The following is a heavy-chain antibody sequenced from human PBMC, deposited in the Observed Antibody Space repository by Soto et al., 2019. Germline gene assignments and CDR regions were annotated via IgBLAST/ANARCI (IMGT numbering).Heavy chain of an antibody. V-gene: IGHV4-39*02. CDR3: VKLKVGATRDTDVDF. Sequence: QLQESGPGLVKPSETLSLTCTVSGVFISSGSYFWGWIRQPPGKGLEWIGSAHSSGGTYYNPSLKSRLTISVDKSKNNFSLRLNSVTAADTAVYYCVKLKVGATRDTDVDFWGQGKLVTVSS. J-gene: IGHJ4*02. D-gene: IGHD1-26*01. CDR1: GVFISSGSYF. CDR2: AHSSGGT.